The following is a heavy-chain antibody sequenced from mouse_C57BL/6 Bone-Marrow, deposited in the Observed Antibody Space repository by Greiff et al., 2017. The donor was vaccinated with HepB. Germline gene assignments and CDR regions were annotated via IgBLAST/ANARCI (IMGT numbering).Heavy chain of an antibody. D-gene: IGHD2-2*01. J-gene: IGHJ3*01. CDR2: ISDGGSYT. V-gene: IGHV5-4*03. CDR1: GFTFSSYA. CDR3: ATTMVTTGFAY. Sequence: EVKLMESGGGLVKPGGSLKLSCAASGFTFSSYAMSWVRQTPEKRLEWVATISDGGSYTYYPDNVKGRFTISRDNAKNNLYLQMSHLKSEDTAMYYCATTMVTTGFAYWGQGTLVTVSA.